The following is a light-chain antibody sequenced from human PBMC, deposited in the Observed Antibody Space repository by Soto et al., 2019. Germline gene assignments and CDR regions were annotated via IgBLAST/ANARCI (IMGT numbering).Light chain of an antibody. Sequence: DIQMTQSPSSLSASVGDRVTITFRASQVISNYLAWYQQKPGKVPKLLIYAASTLQSGVPSRFSGSGSGTDFTLTISSLQPEDVSTYYCQKYNSAPPETFGQGTKVEIK. CDR3: QKYNSAPPET. V-gene: IGKV1-27*01. J-gene: IGKJ1*01. CDR1: QVISNY. CDR2: AAS.